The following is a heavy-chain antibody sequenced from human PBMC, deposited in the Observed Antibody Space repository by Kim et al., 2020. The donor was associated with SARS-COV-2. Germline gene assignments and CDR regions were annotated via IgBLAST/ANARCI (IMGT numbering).Heavy chain of an antibody. CDR2: IYSGDST. CDR1: DFSVSQNY. D-gene: IGHD6-13*01. Sequence: GGSLRLSCAAPDFSVSQNYMAWVRRAPGKGLEWVSVIYSGDSTYYADSVRGRFIIARDTSRNSLNLEMHSLRADDTALYYCARVKAGAEGFDHWGQGTLVTVSS. V-gene: IGHV3-53*01. CDR3: ARVKAGAEGFDH. J-gene: IGHJ4*02.